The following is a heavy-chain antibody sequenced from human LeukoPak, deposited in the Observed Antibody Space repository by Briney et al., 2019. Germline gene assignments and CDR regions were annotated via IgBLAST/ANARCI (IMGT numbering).Heavy chain of an antibody. CDR2: LCGGST. Sequence: PGGSLRLSCAASGFTFSTNYMTWVRQAPGKGLEWVSVLCGGSTYYAYSVTGRFTISIDNSKNTLYLQRNSLRFEDTAMYYCARGEPVSWGQGTLGTVSS. J-gene: IGHJ5*02. V-gene: IGHV3-53*01. CDR3: ARGEPVS. CDR1: GFTFSTNY.